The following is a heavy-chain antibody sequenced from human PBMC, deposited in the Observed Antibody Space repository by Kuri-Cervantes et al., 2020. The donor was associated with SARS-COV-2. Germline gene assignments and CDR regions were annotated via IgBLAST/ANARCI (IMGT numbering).Heavy chain of an antibody. D-gene: IGHD5-24*01. CDR3: SRVAIEIATSTGYFDY. V-gene: IGHV3-30-3*01. Sequence: GESLEISCPASKFTFSNYAVHWVRQAPGKGPERVAVISFDGSNKKYADSLEGRFTVSRDNSTSTVYLQMNSLRPEDTDVYYCSRVAIEIATSTGYFDYWGQGTLVTVSS. J-gene: IGHJ4*01. CDR1: KFTFSNYA. CDR2: ISFDGSNK.